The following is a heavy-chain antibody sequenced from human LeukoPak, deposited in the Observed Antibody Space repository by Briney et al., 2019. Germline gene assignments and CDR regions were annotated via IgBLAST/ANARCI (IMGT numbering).Heavy chain of an antibody. CDR2: ISSSSGYI. D-gene: IGHD6-13*01. Sequence: PGGSLRLSCAASGFTFSSYSMNWVRQAPGKGLEWVSSISSSSGYIYYADSVKGRFTISRDNAKNSLYLQMNSLRAEDTAVYYCLAAAGMRRTDYWGQGTLVTVSS. CDR3: LAAAGMRRTDY. V-gene: IGHV3-21*01. CDR1: GFTFSSYS. J-gene: IGHJ4*02.